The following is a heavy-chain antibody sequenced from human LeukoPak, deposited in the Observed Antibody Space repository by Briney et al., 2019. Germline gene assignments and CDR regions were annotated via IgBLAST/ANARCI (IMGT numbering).Heavy chain of an antibody. V-gene: IGHV3-23*01. J-gene: IGHJ5*02. CDR3: AKARGPMVRGVINFDWFDP. CDR2: ISGSGGST. Sequence: GGSLRLSCAASGFTFSSYAMSWVRQAPGKGLEWVSAISGSGGSTYYADSVKGRFTISRDNSKNTLYLQMNSLRAEDTAVYYCAKARGPMVRGVINFDWFDPWGQGTLVTVSS. CDR1: GFTFSSYA. D-gene: IGHD3-10*01.